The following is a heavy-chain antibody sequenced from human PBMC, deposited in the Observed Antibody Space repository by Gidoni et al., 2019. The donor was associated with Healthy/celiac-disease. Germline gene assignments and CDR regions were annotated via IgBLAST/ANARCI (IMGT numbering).Heavy chain of an antibody. CDR1: GFNFSSYA. D-gene: IGHD5-12*01. V-gene: IGHV3-23*04. CDR3: AKGDSGYDYYYYGMDV. J-gene: IGHJ6*02. Sequence: EVQLVESGGGLVQPGGSLSLSCAASGFNFSSYAMSWLRQAPGTGLEWVSAISGSGGSTYYADSVKGRFTISRDNSKNTLYLQMNSLRAEDTAVYYCAKGDSGYDYYYYGMDVWGQGTTVTVSS. CDR2: ISGSGGST.